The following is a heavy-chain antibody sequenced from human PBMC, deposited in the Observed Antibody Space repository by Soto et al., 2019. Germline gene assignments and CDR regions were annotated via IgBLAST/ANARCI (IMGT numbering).Heavy chain of an antibody. J-gene: IGHJ1*01. CDR3: VRATVGIKEFQH. CDR2: VYDSGST. D-gene: IGHD4-4*01. Sequence: SETLSLTCTVSGGSISRYYWSWIRQPPGKGLEWIGYVYDSGSTNYNPSLKSRVTMSVDTSKNQFSLKLSSVTPADTAVYYCVRATVGIKEFQHWGQGTLVTVSS. CDR1: GGSISRYY. V-gene: IGHV4-59*01.